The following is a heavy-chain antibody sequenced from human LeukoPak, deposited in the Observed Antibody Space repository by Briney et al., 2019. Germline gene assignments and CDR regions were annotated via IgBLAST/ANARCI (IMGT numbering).Heavy chain of an antibody. CDR1: GGTFSSYA. CDR2: IIPIFGTA. D-gene: IGHD4-17*01. V-gene: IGHV1-69*13. J-gene: IGHJ4*02. CDR3: ARGEDYGVFFDY. Sequence: SVKVSCKASGGTFSSYAISWMRQAPGQGLEWMGGIIPIFGTANYAQKFQGRVTITADESTSTAYMELSSLRSEDTAVYYCARGEDYGVFFDYWGQGTLVTVSS.